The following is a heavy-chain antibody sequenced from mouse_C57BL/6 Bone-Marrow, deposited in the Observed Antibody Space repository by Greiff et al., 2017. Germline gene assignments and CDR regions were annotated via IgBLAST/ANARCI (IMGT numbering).Heavy chain of an antibody. V-gene: IGHV5-9-1*02. CDR2: ISSGGDYI. CDR1: GFTFSSYA. J-gene: IGHJ4*01. Sequence: EVQLVESGEGLVKPGGSLKLSCAASGFTFSSYAMSWVRQTPEKRLEWVAYISSGGDYIYYADPVKGRFTISRDNARNTLYLQMSSLKSEDTTMYYYTRGNYGSSYAMDVWGQGTSVTVSS. CDR3: TRGNYGSSYAMDV. D-gene: IGHD1-1*01.